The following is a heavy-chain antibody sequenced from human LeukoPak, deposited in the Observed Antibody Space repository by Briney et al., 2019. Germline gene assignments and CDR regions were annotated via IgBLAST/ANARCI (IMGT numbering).Heavy chain of an antibody. J-gene: IGHJ4*02. D-gene: IGHD2-2*01. CDR1: GYTFSDYY. CDR2: INPNSGNT. CDR3: ARAVCSSTSCYIFDY. V-gene: IGHV1-8*02. Sequence: ASVKVSCKASGYTFSDYYIHWVRQAPGQGLEWVGWINPNSGNTGYAQKFQGRVTMTRNTSISTAYMELSSLRSEDTAVYYCARAVCSSTSCYIFDYWGQGTLVTVSS.